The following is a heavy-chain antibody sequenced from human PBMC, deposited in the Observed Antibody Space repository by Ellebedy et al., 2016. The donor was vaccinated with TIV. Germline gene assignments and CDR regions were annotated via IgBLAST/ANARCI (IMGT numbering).Heavy chain of an antibody. CDR1: GFTFSNYA. Sequence: GESLKISXAASGFTFSNYAMSWVRQAPGKGLEWVSAITGIGTSTHYADSVKGRFTISRDNSKNTLSLQMNSLRADDTAIYYCAKPMGPGGRFDAFDIWGQGTLVTVSS. CDR2: ITGIGTST. D-gene: IGHD3-16*01. J-gene: IGHJ3*02. V-gene: IGHV3-23*01. CDR3: AKPMGPGGRFDAFDI.